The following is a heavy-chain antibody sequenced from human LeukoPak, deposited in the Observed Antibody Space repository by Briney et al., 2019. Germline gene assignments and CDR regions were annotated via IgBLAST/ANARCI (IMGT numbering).Heavy chain of an antibody. D-gene: IGHD4-17*01. Sequence: SQTLSLTCAISGDSVSSNSAAWNWIRQSPSRGLEWLGRTYYRSKWYNDYAVSVKSRITINLDTSKNQFSLQLNSVTPEDTAVYYCAREDCDYGDYEEKVNWFDPWGQGTLVTVSS. CDR3: AREDCDYGDYEEKVNWFDP. J-gene: IGHJ5*02. V-gene: IGHV6-1*01. CDR1: GDSVSSNSAA. CDR2: TYYRSKWYN.